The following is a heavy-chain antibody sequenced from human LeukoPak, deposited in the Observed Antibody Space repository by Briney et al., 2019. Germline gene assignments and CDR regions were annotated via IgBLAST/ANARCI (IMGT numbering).Heavy chain of an antibody. CDR2: INPNSGGT. J-gene: IGHJ4*02. D-gene: IGHD1-1*01. V-gene: IGHV1-2*06. CDR3: ARDSRVPLDY. CDR1: GYTFTSYG. Sequence: ASVKVSCKASGYTFTSYGISWVRQAPGQGLEWMGRINPNSGGTNYAQKFQGRVTMTRDTSISTAYMELSRLRSDDTAVYYCARDSRVPLDYWGQGTLVTVSS.